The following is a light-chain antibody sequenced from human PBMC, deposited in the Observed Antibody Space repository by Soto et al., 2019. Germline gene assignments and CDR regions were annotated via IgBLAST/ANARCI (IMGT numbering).Light chain of an antibody. Sequence: EIVLTQSPGTLSLSPGERATLSCRASQTINSNYLAWYQQKPGQAPRLLIYGASNRATGISGRFSGSGSGTDFTLTINAQEPGDSAVYYCQQYGQSPAFGQGARVEIK. J-gene: IGKJ1*01. CDR3: QQYGQSPA. CDR2: GAS. CDR1: QTINSNY. V-gene: IGKV3-20*01.